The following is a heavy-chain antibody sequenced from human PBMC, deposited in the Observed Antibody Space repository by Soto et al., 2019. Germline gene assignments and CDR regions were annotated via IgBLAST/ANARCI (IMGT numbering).Heavy chain of an antibody. CDR1: GFTFSSYA. D-gene: IGHD6-13*01. J-gene: IGHJ6*02. V-gene: IGHV3-23*01. CDR2: ISGSGDST. CDR3: AKDRDGAAAGPTKCSGRDV. Sequence: EVQLLESGGGLVQPGGSLRLSCEASGFTFSSYAMSWVRQAPGQGLEWVSVISGSGDSTYYADSVRGRFTISRDNSKNTLYLQMNSLRAEDPAVYYCAKDRDGAAAGPTKCSGRDVWGQGTTVTVSS.